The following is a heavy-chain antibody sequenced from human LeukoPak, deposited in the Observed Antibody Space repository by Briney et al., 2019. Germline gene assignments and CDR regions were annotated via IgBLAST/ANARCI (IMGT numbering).Heavy chain of an antibody. D-gene: IGHD3-9*01. CDR2: VSGSGYST. CDR1: GFTFNDYA. Sequence: GGSLRLSCAASGFTFNDYAMNWVRQAAGKGLEWVSAVSGSGYSTYYADSVEGLFTISRDNSKNTLYLQMNSLRDEDTAVYYCAKVPYYDILTRGYYYYYMDVWGKGTTVTVSS. V-gene: IGHV3-23*01. CDR3: AKVPYYDILTRGYYYYYMDV. J-gene: IGHJ6*03.